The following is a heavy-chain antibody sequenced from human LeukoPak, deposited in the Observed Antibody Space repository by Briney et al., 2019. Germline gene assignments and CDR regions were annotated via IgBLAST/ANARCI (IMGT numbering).Heavy chain of an antibody. D-gene: IGHD3-16*01. Sequence: GGSLRLSCAASGFTFSSHDLSWVRQAPGRGLEWVSTISAGGSSTYYADSVKGRFTISRDNSKNTLSLQMNSLRAEDTAVYYCAKRSDDDGDLDYWGQGTPDTVSS. CDR2: ISAGGSST. V-gene: IGHV3-23*01. CDR1: GFTFSSHD. J-gene: IGHJ4*02. CDR3: AKRSDDDGDLDY.